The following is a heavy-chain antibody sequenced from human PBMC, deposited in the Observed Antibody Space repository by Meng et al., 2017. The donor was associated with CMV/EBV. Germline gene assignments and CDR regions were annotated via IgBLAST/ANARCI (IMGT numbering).Heavy chain of an antibody. CDR1: GFTFSSYG. CDR3: ARGGDIVVVPAAFPYYYYGMDV. Sequence: GESLKISCAASGFTFSSYGMHWVRQAPGKGLEWVAFIRYDGSNKYYADSVKGRFTISRDNSKNTLYLQMSSLRSEDTGVYYCARGGDIVVVPAAFPYYYYGMDVWGRGTTVTVSS. CDR2: IRYDGSNK. D-gene: IGHD2-2*01. V-gene: IGHV3-30*02. J-gene: IGHJ6*02.